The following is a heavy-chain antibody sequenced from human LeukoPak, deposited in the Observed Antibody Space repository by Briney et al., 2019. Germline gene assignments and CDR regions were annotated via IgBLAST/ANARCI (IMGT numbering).Heavy chain of an antibody. CDR1: GLTISSYE. CDR2: ISSTGRIT. J-gene: IGHJ4*02. Sequence: GGSLRLSSVLSGLTISSYEMIRVRQAPGKGLEWVSYISSTGRITYYADSVKGRFTISRDNAKNSRYLQMNRLTAEDTAIYYGARTDPQLALDYWGQGTLVTVSS. V-gene: IGHV3-48*03. CDR3: ARTDPQLALDY. D-gene: IGHD6-13*01.